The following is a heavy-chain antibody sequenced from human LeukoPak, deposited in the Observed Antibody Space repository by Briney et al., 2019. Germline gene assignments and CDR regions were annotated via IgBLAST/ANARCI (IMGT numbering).Heavy chain of an antibody. CDR3: ARATMVRGSYQPIFDY. Sequence: PSETLSLTCTVSGGSISSYYWSWIRQPPGKGLEWIGYIYYSGSTNYNPSLKSRVTISVDTSKNQFSLKLSSVTAADTAVYYCARATMVRGSYQPIFDYWGQGTLVTVSS. CDR1: GGSISSYY. D-gene: IGHD3-10*01. V-gene: IGHV4-59*01. CDR2: IYYSGST. J-gene: IGHJ4*02.